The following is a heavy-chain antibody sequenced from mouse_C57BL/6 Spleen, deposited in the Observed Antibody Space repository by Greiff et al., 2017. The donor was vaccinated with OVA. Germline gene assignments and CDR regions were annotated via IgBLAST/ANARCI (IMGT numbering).Heavy chain of an antibody. D-gene: IGHD1-1*01. J-gene: IGHJ2*01. CDR1: GYTFTSYW. CDR3: ARARGNYYGSSSLFDY. Sequence: VQLQQPGAELVKPGASVKMSCKASGYTFTSYWITWVKQRPGQGLEWIGDIYPGSGSTNYNEKFKSKATLTVDTSSSTAYMQLSSLTSEDSAVYYCARARGNYYGSSSLFDYWGQGTTLTVSS. CDR2: IYPGSGST. V-gene: IGHV1-55*01.